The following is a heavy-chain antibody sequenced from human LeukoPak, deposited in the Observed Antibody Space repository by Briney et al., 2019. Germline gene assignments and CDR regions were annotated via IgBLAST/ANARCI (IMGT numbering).Heavy chain of an antibody. J-gene: IGHJ4*02. V-gene: IGHV4-61*02. Sequence: PSETLSLTCTVSGGSISSDSYYWSWIRQPAGKGLEWIGRIYTSGSTNYHPSLKSRVTISIDTSKNQFSLKLSSVTAADTAVYYCARAATATGFDYWGQGTLVTVSS. D-gene: IGHD6-13*01. CDR1: GGSISSDSYY. CDR2: IYTSGST. CDR3: ARAATATGFDY.